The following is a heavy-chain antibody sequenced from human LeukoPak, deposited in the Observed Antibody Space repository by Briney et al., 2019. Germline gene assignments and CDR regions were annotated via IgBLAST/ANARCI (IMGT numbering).Heavy chain of an antibody. CDR2: ISGSGDST. J-gene: IGHJ3*02. D-gene: IGHD4-17*01. CDR3: AKSLEYGARGGAFDI. Sequence: PGGSLRLSCAASGFTFSSHAMTWVRQAPGKGLEWVSAISGSGDSTYYADSVKGRFTISRDNSKNTLFLQMNSPRAEDTALYYCAKSLEYGARGGAFDIWGQGTMVTVSS. V-gene: IGHV3-23*01. CDR1: GFTFSSHA.